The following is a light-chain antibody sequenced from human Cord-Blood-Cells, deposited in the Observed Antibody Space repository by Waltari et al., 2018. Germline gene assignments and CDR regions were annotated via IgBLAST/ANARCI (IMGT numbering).Light chain of an antibody. CDR3: QSYDSSNWV. Sequence: NFMLTQPHSVSEFPGTPVTLSFPRSRGSLASNHVQWYQQRPGSSPTTVIYEDNQRPSGVPDRFSGSIDSSSNSASLTISGLKTEDEADYYCQSYDSSNWVFGGGTKLTVL. CDR2: EDN. CDR1: RGSLASNH. V-gene: IGLV6-57*01. J-gene: IGLJ3*02.